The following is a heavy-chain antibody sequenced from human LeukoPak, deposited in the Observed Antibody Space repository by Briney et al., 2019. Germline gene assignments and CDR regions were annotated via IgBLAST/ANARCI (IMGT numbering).Heavy chain of an antibody. CDR3: ARDSGHAVLVPRGFDI. D-gene: IGHD2-8*02. J-gene: IGHJ3*02. CDR2: IYYSGST. V-gene: IGHV4-59*01. CDR1: GGSISSYY. Sequence: SETLSLTCTVSGGSISSYYWSWIRQPPGKGLEWIGYIYYSGSTNYNPSLKSRVTISVDTSKNQFSLKLSSVTAADTAVYYCARDSGHAVLVPRGFDIWGQGTMVTVSS.